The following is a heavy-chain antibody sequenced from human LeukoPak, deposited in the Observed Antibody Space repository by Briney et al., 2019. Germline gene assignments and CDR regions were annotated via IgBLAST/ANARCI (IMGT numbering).Heavy chain of an antibody. V-gene: IGHV3-53*01. J-gene: IGHJ4*02. Sequence: PGGSLRLSCAASGFTVSSNYMTWVRQAPGRGLEWVSTMYSGGSTYYADSVKGRFTISRDSSKNTLYLQMNSLRAEDTAVYYCARDPYSSSWYGDYWGQGTRVTVSS. CDR3: ARDPYSSSWYGDY. CDR1: GFTVSSNY. D-gene: IGHD6-13*01. CDR2: MYSGGST.